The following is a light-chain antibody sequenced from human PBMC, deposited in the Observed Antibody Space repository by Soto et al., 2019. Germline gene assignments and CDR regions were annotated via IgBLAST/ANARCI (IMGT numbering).Light chain of an antibody. J-gene: IGKJ1*01. Sequence: ENVLTQSPGTLSLSTGERATLSCRTSQSVSNNYLAWYQQKPGQAPRLLIYGASSRAAGIPDRFSGSGSGTDFTLSISRLEPEDFAVYYCQQYSSLWTFGQGTKVDIK. CDR3: QQYSSLWT. CDR2: GAS. CDR1: QSVSNNY. V-gene: IGKV3-20*01.